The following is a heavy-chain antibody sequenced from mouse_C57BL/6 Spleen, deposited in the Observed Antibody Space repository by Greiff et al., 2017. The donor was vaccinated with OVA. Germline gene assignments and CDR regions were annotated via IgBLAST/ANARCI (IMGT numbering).Heavy chain of an antibody. J-gene: IGHJ4*01. D-gene: IGHD2-4*01. CDR3: ARPIYDEATNAMYY. V-gene: IGHV5-17*01. CDR2: ISSGSSTI. Sequence: EVHLVESGGGLVKPGGSLKLSCEASGFTFSDYGMHWVSQAPEKGLEWVAYISSGSSTIYYADTVKGQFTISRANAKNTLFLQMTSLRSEDTAMYYSARPIYDEATNAMYYWGQGTSVTVSS. CDR1: GFTFSDYG.